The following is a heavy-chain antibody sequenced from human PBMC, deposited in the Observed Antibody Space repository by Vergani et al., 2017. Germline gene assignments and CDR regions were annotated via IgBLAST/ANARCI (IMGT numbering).Heavy chain of an antibody. CDR1: GGTFSSYA. CDR2: IIPIFGTA. J-gene: IGHJ4*02. Sequence: QVQLVQSGAEVKKPGSSVKVSCKASGGTFSSYAISWVRQAPGQGLEWMGGIIPIFGTANYAQKFQGRVTITADESTSTAYMELSSLRSEDTAVYYGATPFPVTYGSGSSTFDYWGQGTLVTVSS. V-gene: IGHV1-69*12. D-gene: IGHD3-10*01. CDR3: ATPFPVTYGSGSSTFDY.